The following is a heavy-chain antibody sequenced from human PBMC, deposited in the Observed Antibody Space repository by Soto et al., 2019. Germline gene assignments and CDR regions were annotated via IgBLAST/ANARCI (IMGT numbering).Heavy chain of an antibody. CDR1: GGSISSTHW. J-gene: IGHJ3*01. CDR3: ARVVLSITRGAFDA. CDR2: ISHSGTS. Sequence: QVQLQESGPGLVKPSGTLSLTCAVSGGSISSTHWWTWVRQSPGKGLEYIGEISHSGTSNSNPSLQSRVTLSVDKSMNHFSLTLTSVTAADTAVYYCARVVLSITRGAFDAWGQGTPVIVSS. V-gene: IGHV4-4*02. D-gene: IGHD1-20*01.